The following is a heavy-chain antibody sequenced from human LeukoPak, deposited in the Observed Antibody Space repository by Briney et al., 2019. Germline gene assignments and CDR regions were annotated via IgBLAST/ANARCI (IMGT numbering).Heavy chain of an antibody. CDR1: GFTFSSYS. Sequence: PGGSLRLSCAASGFTFSSYSMNWARQAPGKGLEWVSSISSSSSYIYYADSVKGRFTISRDNAKNSLYLQMNSLRAEDTAVYYCAADEWLAGFDYWGQGTLVTVSS. D-gene: IGHD6-19*01. CDR2: ISSSSSYI. V-gene: IGHV3-21*01. J-gene: IGHJ4*02. CDR3: AADEWLAGFDY.